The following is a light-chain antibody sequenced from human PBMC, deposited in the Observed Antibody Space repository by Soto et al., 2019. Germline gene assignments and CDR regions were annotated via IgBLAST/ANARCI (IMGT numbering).Light chain of an antibody. CDR3: QQYGGSPFT. CDR2: GAS. J-gene: IGKJ3*01. CDR1: QIVNTFY. V-gene: IGKV3-20*01. Sequence: EVVLSQSPGTLSLSPGESATLSCRASQIVNTFYLAWYQQKPGQAPRLLIYGASSRATGIPDRFSASGSATDFSLTISRLETDDSAVYYCQQYGGSPFTFGPGTKVDIK.